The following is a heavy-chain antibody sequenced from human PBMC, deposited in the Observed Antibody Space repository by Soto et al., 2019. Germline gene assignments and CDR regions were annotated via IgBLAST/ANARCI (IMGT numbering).Heavy chain of an antibody. V-gene: IGHV1-18*01. CDR3: ARKLLAVAGTEFDY. D-gene: IGHD6-19*01. CDR2: ISAYNGNT. CDR1: GYTFTSYG. Sequence: ASEKVSCKASGYTFTSYGISWVRQAPGQGLEWMGWISAYNGNTNYAQKLQGRVTMTTDTSTSTAYMELRSLRSDDTAVYYCARKLLAVAGTEFDYWGQGTLVTVSS. J-gene: IGHJ4*02.